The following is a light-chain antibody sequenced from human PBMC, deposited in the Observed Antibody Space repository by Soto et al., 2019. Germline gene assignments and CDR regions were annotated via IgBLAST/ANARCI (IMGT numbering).Light chain of an antibody. V-gene: IGLV2-14*01. CDR2: EVN. Sequence: QSALTQPASVSGSPGQSVTISCTGPRXDIGDSNFISWYQQSPGKAPRLLIYEVNNRPSGVSRRFSGSKAGNPASLTISGLLGDDEADYFCASFRSGTILVFGSGTKVTVL. CDR1: RXDIGDSNF. J-gene: IGLJ1*01. CDR3: ASFRSGTILV.